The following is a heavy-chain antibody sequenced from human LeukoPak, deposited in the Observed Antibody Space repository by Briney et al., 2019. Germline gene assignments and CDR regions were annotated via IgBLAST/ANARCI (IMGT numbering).Heavy chain of an antibody. CDR2: ISSSSSYI. CDR1: GFTFSSYS. CDR3: ARGYCSGGSCRSYYYYYGMDV. V-gene: IGHV3-21*01. D-gene: IGHD2-15*01. J-gene: IGHJ6*02. Sequence: GGSLRLSCAASGFTFSSYSMNWVRQAPGKGLEWVSSISSSSSYIYYADSVKGRFTISRDNAKNSLYLQMNSLRAEDTAVYYCARGYCSGGSCRSYYYYYGMDVWGQGTTVTVSS.